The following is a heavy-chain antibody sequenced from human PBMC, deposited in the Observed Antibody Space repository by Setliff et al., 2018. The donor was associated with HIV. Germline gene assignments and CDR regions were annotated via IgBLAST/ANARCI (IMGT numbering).Heavy chain of an antibody. V-gene: IGHV4-61*09. CDR1: GGSISSGSYY. Sequence: SETLSLTCTVSGGSISSGSYYWSWIRQPAGKGLEWIGHIYTSGSTNYNPSLKSRVTISVHTSKNQFSLKLSSVTTADTAVYYCARSRESSGYYRDYYYYLDVWGKGTTVTVSS. CDR3: ARSRESSGYYRDYYYYLDV. CDR2: IYTSGST. D-gene: IGHD6-19*01. J-gene: IGHJ6*03.